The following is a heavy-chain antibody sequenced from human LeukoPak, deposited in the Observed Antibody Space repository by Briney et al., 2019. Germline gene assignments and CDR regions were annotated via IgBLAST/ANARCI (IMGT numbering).Heavy chain of an antibody. D-gene: IGHD3-10*01. J-gene: IGHJ4*02. Sequence: GGSLRLSCAASGFTFSSYAMHSVRQAPGKGLEWVAVISYDGSNKYYADSVKGRFTISRDNSKNTLYLQMNSLRAEDTAVYYCARSYYYGSGSYEGPDYWGQGTLVTVSS. CDR3: ARSYYYGSGSYEGPDY. V-gene: IGHV3-30-3*01. CDR1: GFTFSSYA. CDR2: ISYDGSNK.